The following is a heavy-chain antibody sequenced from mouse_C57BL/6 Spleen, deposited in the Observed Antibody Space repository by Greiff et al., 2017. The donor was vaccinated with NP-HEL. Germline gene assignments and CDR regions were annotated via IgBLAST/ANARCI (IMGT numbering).Heavy chain of an antibody. CDR3: ARRGDYDFAY. CDR2: ISDGGSYT. CDR1: GFTFSSYA. V-gene: IGHV5-4*01. D-gene: IGHD2-4*01. J-gene: IGHJ3*01. Sequence: EVQLQESGGGLVKPGGSLKLSCAASGFTFSSYAMSWVRQTPEKRLEWVATISDGGSYTYYPDNVKGRFTISRDNAKNNLYLQMSHLKSEDTAMYYCARRGDYDFAYWGQGTLVTVSA.